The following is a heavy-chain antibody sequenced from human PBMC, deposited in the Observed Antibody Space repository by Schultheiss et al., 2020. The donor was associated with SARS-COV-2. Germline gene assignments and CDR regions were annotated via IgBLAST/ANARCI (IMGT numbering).Heavy chain of an antibody. Sequence: GESLKISCAASGFTFSSYAMSWVRQAPGKGLEWVSAISGSGGSTYYADSVKGRFTISRDNSKNTLYLQMNSLRAEDTAVYYCAKDNPIGCSSTSCSHYYYGMDVWGQGTTVTVSS. CDR1: GFTFSSYA. J-gene: IGHJ6*02. CDR3: AKDNPIGCSSTSCSHYYYGMDV. CDR2: ISGSGGST. D-gene: IGHD2-2*01. V-gene: IGHV3-23*01.